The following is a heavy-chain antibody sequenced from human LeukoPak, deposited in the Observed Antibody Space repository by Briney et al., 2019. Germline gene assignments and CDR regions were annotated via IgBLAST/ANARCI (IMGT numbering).Heavy chain of an antibody. D-gene: IGHD3-10*01. CDR3: GLAPFGDQNKENYYYYMDV. V-gene: IGHV5-51*01. J-gene: IGHJ6*03. Sequence: GESLKISCKGSGYSFTSYWIGWVRQMPGKGLEWMGIIYPGDSDTRYSPSFQGQVTISADKSISTAYLQWSSLKASDTAMYYCGLAPFGDQNKENYYYYMDVWGKGTTVTVSS. CDR2: IYPGDSDT. CDR1: GYSFTSYW.